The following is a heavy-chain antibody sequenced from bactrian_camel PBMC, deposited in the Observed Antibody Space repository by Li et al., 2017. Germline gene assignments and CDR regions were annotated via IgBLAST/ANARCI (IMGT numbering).Heavy chain of an antibody. V-gene: IGHV3S1*01. J-gene: IGHJ2*01. CDR3: AARGSIRRTHLER. Sequence: HVQLVESGGGTVQAGGSLTLSCAVSGIDHHACMAWFRQAPGKGLEWVSSIYTGGGSTYYADSVKDRFTISKDNAKNTLYLQMNNLNTEDTAVYYCAARGSIRRTHLERWGPAPRSPSP. CDR2: IYTGGGST. D-gene: IGHD2*01. CDR1: GIDHHAC.